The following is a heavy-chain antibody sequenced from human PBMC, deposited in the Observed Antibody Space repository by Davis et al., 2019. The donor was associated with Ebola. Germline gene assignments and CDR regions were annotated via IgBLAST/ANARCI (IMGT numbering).Heavy chain of an antibody. V-gene: IGHV4-34*01. Sequence: MPGGSLRLSCAVYGGSFSGYYWSWIRQPPGKGLEWIGEINHSGSTNYNPSLKSRVTISVDTSKNQFSLKLSSVTAADTAVYYCARDWGRRDGYNVYGMDVWGQGTTVTVSS. CDR3: ARDWGRRDGYNVYGMDV. CDR1: GGSFSGYY. CDR2: INHSGST. D-gene: IGHD5-24*01. J-gene: IGHJ6*02.